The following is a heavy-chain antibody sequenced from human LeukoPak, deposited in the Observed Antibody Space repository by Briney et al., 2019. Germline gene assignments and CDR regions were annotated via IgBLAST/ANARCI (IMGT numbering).Heavy chain of an antibody. CDR1: GFTFSDYY. D-gene: IGHD2-15*01. CDR2: ISSSGSTI. J-gene: IGHJ4*02. V-gene: IGHV3-11*01. Sequence: GGSLRLSCAASGFTFSDYYMSWIRQAPGKGLEWVSYISSSGSTIYYADSVKGRFTISRDNSKNTLYLQMNSLRAEDTAVYYCASGYCSGGSCFYTPYYFDYWGQGTLVTVYS. CDR3: ASGYCSGGSCFYTPYYFDY.